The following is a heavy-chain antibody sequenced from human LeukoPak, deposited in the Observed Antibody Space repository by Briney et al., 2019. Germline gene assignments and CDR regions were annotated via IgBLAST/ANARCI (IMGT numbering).Heavy chain of an antibody. D-gene: IGHD7-27*01. CDR1: EFTFSSYA. Sequence: GGSLRLSCAASEFTFSSYAMSWVRQAPGKGLEWVSAISGSGGSTYYADSVKGRFTISRDNSKNTLYLQMNSLRAEDTAVYYCAKDGLGIWSRGYFDYWGQGTLVTVSS. CDR2: ISGSGGST. CDR3: AKDGLGIWSRGYFDY. V-gene: IGHV3-23*01. J-gene: IGHJ4*02.